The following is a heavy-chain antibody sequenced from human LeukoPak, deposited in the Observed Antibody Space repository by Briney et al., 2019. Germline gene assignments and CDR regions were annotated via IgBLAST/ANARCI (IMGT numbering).Heavy chain of an antibody. V-gene: IGHV4-59*08. CDR2: IYYSGST. J-gene: IGHJ4*02. CDR1: GGSISSYY. CDR3: ARLGAVTTFDY. D-gene: IGHD6-19*01. Sequence: SETLSLTCTVSGGSISSYYWSWIRQPPGKGLEWIGYIYYSGSTNYNPSLKSRVTISVYTSKNQFSLKLSSVTAADTAVYYCARLGAVTTFDYWGQGTLVTVSS.